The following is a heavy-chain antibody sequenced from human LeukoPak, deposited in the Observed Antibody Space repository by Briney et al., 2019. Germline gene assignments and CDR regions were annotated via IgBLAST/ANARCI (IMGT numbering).Heavy chain of an antibody. V-gene: IGHV4-4*02. Sequence: SETLSLTCAVSGGSISSSNWWSWVRQPPRKGLEWIGEIYHSGSTNYNTSLKSRVTISVDKSKNQFSLKLSSVTAADTAVYYCARVLKYYYDSSGYWYYFDYWGQGTLVTVSS. J-gene: IGHJ4*02. CDR1: GGSISSSNW. D-gene: IGHD3-22*01. CDR3: ARVLKYYYDSSGYWYYFDY. CDR2: IYHSGST.